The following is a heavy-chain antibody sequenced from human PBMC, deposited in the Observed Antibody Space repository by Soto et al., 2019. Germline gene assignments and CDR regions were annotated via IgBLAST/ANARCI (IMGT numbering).Heavy chain of an antibody. V-gene: IGHV3-23*01. Sequence: GGSLRLSCAASGFTFSSYAMSWVRQAPGKGLEWVSAISGSGGSTYYADSVKGRFTISRDNSKNTLYLQMNSLRAEDTAVYYCAKDPPSAAAGMEAPFDYWGQGTLVTVSS. CDR2: ISGSGGST. CDR1: GFTFSSYA. J-gene: IGHJ4*02. D-gene: IGHD6-13*01. CDR3: AKDPPSAAAGMEAPFDY.